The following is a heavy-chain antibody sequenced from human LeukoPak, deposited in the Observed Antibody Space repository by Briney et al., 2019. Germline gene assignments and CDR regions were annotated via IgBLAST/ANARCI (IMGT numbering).Heavy chain of an antibody. CDR1: GYTFTSYD. J-gene: IGHJ4*02. Sequence: ASVKVSCKASGYTFTSYDINWVRQATGQGLEWVGWMNPNSGNTGYAQKFQGRVTMTRNTSISTAYMELSSLRSEDTAVYYCARGSPHYYDSSGDINFDYWGQGTPVTVSS. D-gene: IGHD3-22*01. V-gene: IGHV1-8*01. CDR3: ARGSPHYYDSSGDINFDY. CDR2: MNPNSGNT.